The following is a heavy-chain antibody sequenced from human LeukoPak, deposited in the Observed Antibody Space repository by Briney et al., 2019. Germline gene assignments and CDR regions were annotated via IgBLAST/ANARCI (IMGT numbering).Heavy chain of an antibody. D-gene: IGHD3-3*01. Sequence: ASVKVSCKASVYTFNNYDISWVRQAPGQERGWMAWICTYNGNTNNALKVQGRATITPDPSTGTAYMELRSLRSDDTAVYYCARVLRYDFWSAYYFDYWGQGTLVTVSS. CDR3: ARVLRYDFWSAYYFDY. J-gene: IGHJ4*02. CDR1: VYTFNNYD. V-gene: IGHV1-18*01. CDR2: ICTYNGNT.